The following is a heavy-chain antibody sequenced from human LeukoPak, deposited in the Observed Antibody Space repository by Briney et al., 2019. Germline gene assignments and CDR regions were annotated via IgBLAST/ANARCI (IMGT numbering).Heavy chain of an antibody. D-gene: IGHD5-12*01. J-gene: IGHJ4*02. CDR1: GYTFTGYY. CDR3: ATTLRGYSGYAFDY. V-gene: IGHV1-2*04. Sequence: GASVKVSCKASGYTFTGYYMHWVRQAPGQGLEWMGWINPNSGGTNYAQKFQGWVTMTRDTSISTAYMELSRLRSDDTAVYYCATTLRGYSGYAFDYWGQGTLVTVSS. CDR2: INPNSGGT.